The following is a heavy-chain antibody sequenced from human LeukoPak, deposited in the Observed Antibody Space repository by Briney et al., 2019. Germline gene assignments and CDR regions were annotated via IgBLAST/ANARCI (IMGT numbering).Heavy chain of an antibody. CDR1: GGTISSYY. V-gene: IGHV4-59*01. CDR3: AGIAAAGSWSGSWYFDL. J-gene: IGHJ2*01. CDR2: IYYSGST. D-gene: IGHD6-13*01. Sequence: SETLTLTCTVSGGTISSYYWSWIRQPPGKGLEWVGYIYYSGSTNYNPSLKSRVTISVDTSKNQFSLKLSSVTAADTAVYYCAGIAAAGSWSGSWYFDLWGRGTLVTVSS.